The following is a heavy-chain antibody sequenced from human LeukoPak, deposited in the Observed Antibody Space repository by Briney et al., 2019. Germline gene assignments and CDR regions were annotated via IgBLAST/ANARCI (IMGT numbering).Heavy chain of an antibody. Sequence: GGSLRLSCAASGFTFSSYGMHWVRQAPGKGLEWVAVISYDGSNKYYADSVKGRFTISRDNSKNTLYLQMNSLRAEDTAVYYCAKPEGYCSGGSCYGHAFDIWGQGTMVTVSS. J-gene: IGHJ3*02. CDR3: AKPEGYCSGGSCYGHAFDI. CDR1: GFTFSSYG. CDR2: ISYDGSNK. D-gene: IGHD2-15*01. V-gene: IGHV3-30*18.